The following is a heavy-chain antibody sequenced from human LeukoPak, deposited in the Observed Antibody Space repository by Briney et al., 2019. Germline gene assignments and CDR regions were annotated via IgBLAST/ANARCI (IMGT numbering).Heavy chain of an antibody. CDR2: INPNSGGT. V-gene: IGHV1-2*02. CDR3: ARDGGVGIAENWFDP. J-gene: IGHJ5*02. Sequence: ASVKVSCKASGYTFTGYYMHWVRQAPGQGLEWMGWINPNSGGTNYAQKFQGRVTMTRDTSISTAYMELSRLRSDDTAVYYCARDGGVGIAENWFDPWGQGTLVTVSS. CDR1: GYTFTGYY. D-gene: IGHD6-13*01.